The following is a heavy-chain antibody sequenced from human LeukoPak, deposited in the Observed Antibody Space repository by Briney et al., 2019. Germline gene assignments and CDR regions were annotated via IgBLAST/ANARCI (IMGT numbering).Heavy chain of an antibody. J-gene: IGHJ5*02. V-gene: IGHV1-2*04. CDR2: INPNSGGT. D-gene: IGHD2-2*01. Sequence: ASVKVSCKASGYTFTGYYMHWVRQAPGQGLEWMGWINPNSGGTNYAQKFQGWVTMTRDTSISTAYMELSRLRSDDTAVYYCARRATVVPAAGLFDPWGQGTLVTVSS. CDR1: GYTFTGYY. CDR3: ARRATVVPAAGLFDP.